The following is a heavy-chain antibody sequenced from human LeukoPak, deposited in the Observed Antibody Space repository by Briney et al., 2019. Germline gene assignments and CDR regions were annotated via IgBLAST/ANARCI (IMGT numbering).Heavy chain of an antibody. CDR2: INPRGGST. J-gene: IGHJ4*02. D-gene: IGHD4-23*01. CDR3: ARWSGNSDPGYY. CDR1: GYTFTTYY. Sequence: GASVKVSCKASGYTFTTYYMHWVRQAPGQGLEWVGIINPRGGSTTYAQKFQGRVTMTRDTSTSTVYMELSSLKSDDTAVYYCARWSGNSDPGYYWGQGTLVTVSS. V-gene: IGHV1-46*01.